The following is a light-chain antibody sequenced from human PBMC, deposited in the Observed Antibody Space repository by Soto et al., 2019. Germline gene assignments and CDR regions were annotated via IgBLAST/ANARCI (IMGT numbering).Light chain of an antibody. CDR3: QQYNKWPPFT. Sequence: EIVMTQSPATLSVSPGERATLSCRASQSVSSNLAWYQQKPGQAPRLLIYGASTRATGIPARFSGSGSGTEFTLTITSLQSEDFAVYYCQQYNKWPPFTFLGGTKVNIK. CDR2: GAS. V-gene: IGKV3-15*01. CDR1: QSVSSN. J-gene: IGKJ4*02.